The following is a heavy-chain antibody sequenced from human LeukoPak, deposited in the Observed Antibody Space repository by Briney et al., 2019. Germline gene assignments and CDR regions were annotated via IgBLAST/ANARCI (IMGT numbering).Heavy chain of an antibody. CDR1: GFTFDDYA. CDR3: AKEGGERPRAYYYGMDV. Sequence: GGSLRLSCAASGFTFDDYAMHWVRQAPGKGLEWVSGISWNSGSIGYADSVKGRFTISRDNAKNSLYLQMNSLRAEDTALYYCAKEGGERPRAYYYGMDVWGQGTTVTVSS. V-gene: IGHV3-9*01. CDR2: ISWNSGSI. J-gene: IGHJ6*02. D-gene: IGHD2-21*01.